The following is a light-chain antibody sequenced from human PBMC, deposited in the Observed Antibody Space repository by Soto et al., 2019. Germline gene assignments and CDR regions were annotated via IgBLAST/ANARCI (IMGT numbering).Light chain of an antibody. J-gene: IGKJ1*01. V-gene: IGKV1-5*01. CDR3: QQYGTYLWT. CDR1: QSISSY. CDR2: DAS. Sequence: DIQMTKSPSSLSASVGDRVTITCRASQSISSYLNWYQQKPGKAPKLLMYDASSLGSGVPSRFSGSGSGTEFTLTISSLQPDDFATYYCQQYGTYLWTFGQGTKVDI.